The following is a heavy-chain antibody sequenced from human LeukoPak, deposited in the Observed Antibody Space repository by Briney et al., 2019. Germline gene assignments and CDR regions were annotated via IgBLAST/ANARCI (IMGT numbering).Heavy chain of an antibody. V-gene: IGHV4-34*01. CDR1: GGSFSGYY. CDR3: ARGGSRRLNTRIYYFDY. CDR2: INHSGST. J-gene: IGHJ4*02. D-gene: IGHD2-15*01. Sequence: PSETLSLTCAVYGGSFSGYYWSWIRQPPGKGLEWIGEINHSGSTNYNPSLKSRVTISVDTSKNQFSLKLSSVTAADTAVYYCARGGSRRLNTRIYYFDYWGQGTLVTVSS.